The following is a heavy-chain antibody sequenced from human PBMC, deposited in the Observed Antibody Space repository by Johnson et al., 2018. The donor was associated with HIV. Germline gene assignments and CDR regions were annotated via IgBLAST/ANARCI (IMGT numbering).Heavy chain of an antibody. J-gene: IGHJ3*02. CDR1: GFTFSSYA. D-gene: IGHD6-6*01. V-gene: IGHV3-23*04. CDR2: ISGSGGST. Sequence: MQLVESGGGVVQPGRSLRLSCEASGFTFSSYAMSWVRQAPGKGLEWVSAISGSGGSTYYADSVKGRFTISRANSNNTLYLQMKSLRVEDTAGYYCARPSSIASLYVEFDIWGQGTMVTVSS. CDR3: ARPSSIASLYVEFDI.